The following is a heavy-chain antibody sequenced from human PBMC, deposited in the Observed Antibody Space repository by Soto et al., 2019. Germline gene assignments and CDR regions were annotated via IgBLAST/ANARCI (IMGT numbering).Heavy chain of an antibody. CDR2: INGRA. Sequence: GGSLRLYCAASGFIFENFGMSWVRQAPGKGLEWISSINGRAFYADSVKGRFTISTDSSENSVNLPMNALSAEDTAVYYCARGLRREYHGIGEYFNLDLWGQGTLVTVSS. CDR3: ARGLRREYHGIGEYFNLDL. V-gene: IGHV3-23*01. CDR1: GFIFENFG. D-gene: IGHD3-10*01. J-gene: IGHJ5*02.